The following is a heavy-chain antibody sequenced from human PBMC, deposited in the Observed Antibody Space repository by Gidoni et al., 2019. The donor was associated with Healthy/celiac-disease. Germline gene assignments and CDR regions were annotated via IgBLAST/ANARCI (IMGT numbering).Heavy chain of an antibody. Sequence: QVQLVQSGSELKKPGASVKFSCKASGYTFTTYAMNWVRQAPGQGLEWMGWINTNTGNPTYAQGFTGRFVFSLDTSVSTAYLQISSLKAEDTAVYYCARDLSPWWIAAPGTNRVDYYYYGMDVWGQGTTVTVSS. D-gene: IGHD6-13*01. J-gene: IGHJ6*02. CDR1: GYTFTTYA. CDR3: ARDLSPWWIAAPGTNRVDYYYYGMDV. V-gene: IGHV7-4-1*02. CDR2: INTNTGNP.